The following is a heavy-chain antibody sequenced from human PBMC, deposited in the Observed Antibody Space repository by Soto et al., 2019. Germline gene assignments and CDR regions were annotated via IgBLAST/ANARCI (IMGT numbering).Heavy chain of an antibody. CDR3: ARGGYYYENSGQNAYDY. J-gene: IGHJ4*01. CDR2: IYYGGST. V-gene: IGHV4-31*03. Sequence: SETVSLTCTVSCGSISSGGYYWSWIRQHPGKGLEWIGYIYYGGSTYYNPSLKSRATISGDTSKNQFSPKLSSVTAADTAVYYCARGGYYYENSGQNAYDYWGQGILVTVSS. CDR1: CGSISSGGYY. D-gene: IGHD3-22*01.